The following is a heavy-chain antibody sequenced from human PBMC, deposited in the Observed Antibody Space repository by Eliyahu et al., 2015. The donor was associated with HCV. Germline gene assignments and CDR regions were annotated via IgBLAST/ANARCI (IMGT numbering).Heavy chain of an antibody. J-gene: IGHJ6*02. CDR1: DYIFTNYW. CDR2: IDPRDSDT. V-gene: IGHV5-51*01. D-gene: IGHD3-3*01. CDR3: ARLGRSGYYESNYYYAMDV. Sequence: VQLVQSGAEVKKPGESLRISCKGSDYIFTNYWIGWVRQMPGKGLEWMGIIDPRDSDTRDSPSFRGQVTMSVDQSITTAYLQWSSLKASDTAVYYCARLGRSGYYESNYYYAMDVWGQGTMVTVSS.